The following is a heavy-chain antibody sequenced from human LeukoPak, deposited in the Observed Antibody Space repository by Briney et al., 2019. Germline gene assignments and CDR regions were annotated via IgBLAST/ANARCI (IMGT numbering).Heavy chain of an antibody. D-gene: IGHD3-22*01. CDR1: GYTFTNYG. CDR2: ISAYNGNT. V-gene: IGHV1-18*01. Sequence: ASVKVSCNASGYTFTNYGISWVRQAPGQGLEWMGWISAYNGNTNYAQKVQGRVTMTIDTSTTTGYMELRSLRSDDTAVYYCARLVDDSSGTYWFYFDCWGQGTLVTVPS. J-gene: IGHJ4*02. CDR3: ARLVDDSSGTYWFYFDC.